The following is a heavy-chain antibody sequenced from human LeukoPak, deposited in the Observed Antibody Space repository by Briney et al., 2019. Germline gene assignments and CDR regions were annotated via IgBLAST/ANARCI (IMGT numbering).Heavy chain of an antibody. CDR1: XYSFTXSW. J-gene: IGHJ5*02. V-gene: IGHV5-51*01. Sequence: LKIXFKXSXYSFTXSWIGWVRQMPGKGLEWMGIIYPGDSDTEYSPSFQGQVTISADKSITTAYLQWSSLKASDTAMYYCARLMTTVTTRGHPNRWFDPWGQGTLVTVSS. CDR2: IYPGDSDT. CDR3: ARLMTTVTTRGHPNRWFDP. D-gene: IGHD4-11*01.